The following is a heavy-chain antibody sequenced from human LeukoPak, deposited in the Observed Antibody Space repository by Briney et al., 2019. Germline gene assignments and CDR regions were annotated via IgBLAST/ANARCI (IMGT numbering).Heavy chain of an antibody. CDR3: AKDRRGWFFLGDAFDI. Sequence: PGGSLRLSCAASGFTFSSYGMHWVRQAPGKGLEWVAVISYDGRNKHYADSVKGRFTISRDNSKNTLYLQMNSLRTEDTAVYSCAKDRRGWFFLGDAFDIWGQGAMVAVSS. J-gene: IGHJ3*02. D-gene: IGHD6-19*01. CDR2: ISYDGRNK. V-gene: IGHV3-30*18. CDR1: GFTFSSYG.